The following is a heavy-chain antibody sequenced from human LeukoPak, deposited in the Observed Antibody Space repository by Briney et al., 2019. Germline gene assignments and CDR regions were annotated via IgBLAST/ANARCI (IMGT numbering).Heavy chain of an antibody. CDR2: TYNSGST. D-gene: IGHD1-26*01. CDR1: GVAICSSAYY. CDR3: ARDREGGSGTYPGAFDI. V-gene: IGHV4-39*02. Sequence: SQTLSLTCTVSGVAICSSAYYWGWIRQPPEQGLWSIGSTYNSGSTDYSPSLKSRIAMSVDTSQIQFSLKMDSVTAADTAVYYCARDREGGSGTYPGAFDIWGQGTMVTVSS. J-gene: IGHJ3*02.